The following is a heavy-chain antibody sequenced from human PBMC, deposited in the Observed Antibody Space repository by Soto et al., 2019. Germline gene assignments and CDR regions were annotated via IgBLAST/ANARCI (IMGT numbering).Heavy chain of an antibody. CDR3: ARGGPPTSNWFAP. CDR1: GFTVCNNY. J-gene: IGHJ5*02. D-gene: IGHD1-26*01. CDR2: IYSGGST. V-gene: IGHV3-66*01. Sequence: EVQLVESGGGLVQPGGSLRLSCAASGFTVCNNYINWVRQAPGKGLEWVSVIYSGGSTYYADSVKGRFTISRDNSKNTLYLQMNSLRAEDTAGYYCARGGPPTSNWFAPWGQGTLVTVSS.